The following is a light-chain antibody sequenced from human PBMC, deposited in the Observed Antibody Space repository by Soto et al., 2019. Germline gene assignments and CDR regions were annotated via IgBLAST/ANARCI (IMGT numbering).Light chain of an antibody. J-gene: IGKJ1*01. CDR2: DAS. V-gene: IGKV1-6*01. CDR3: LQDYNYPPS. CDR1: QGIRND. Sequence: AIQMTQSPSSLSASVGDRVTITCRTSQGIRNDLGWYQQKPGKAPKLLIYDASSLQSGVPSRISGSGSGTDFPLTISSLQPEDFATYYCLQDYNYPPSFGQGTKVEIK.